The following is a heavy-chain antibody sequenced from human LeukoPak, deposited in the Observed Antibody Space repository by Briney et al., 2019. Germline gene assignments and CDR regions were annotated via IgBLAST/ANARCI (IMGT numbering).Heavy chain of an antibody. Sequence: GGSLRLSCAASGFTFSSYSMNWVRQAPGKGLEWVSSISSSSSYIYYADSVKGRFTISRDNAKNSLYLQMNSLRAEDTAVYYCARVRDSSGLYSYYFDYWGQGTLVTVSS. CDR2: ISSSSSYI. D-gene: IGHD3-22*01. V-gene: IGHV3-21*01. CDR3: ARVRDSSGLYSYYFDY. J-gene: IGHJ4*02. CDR1: GFTFSSYS.